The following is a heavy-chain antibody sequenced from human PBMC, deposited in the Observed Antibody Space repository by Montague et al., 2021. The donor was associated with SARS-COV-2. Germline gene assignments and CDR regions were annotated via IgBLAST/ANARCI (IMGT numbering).Heavy chain of an antibody. Sequence: SETLSLTCAVYGGSINGYYWCWIRQPPGKGLQWIGDINHRGSTNYYPSLRSRVTISVDTSRNQFSLKLRSATAADTAVYYCAGGDATPRLDPWGQGTLVTVSS. CDR2: INHRGST. CDR3: AGGDATPRLDP. CDR1: GGSINGYY. J-gene: IGHJ5*02. V-gene: IGHV4-34*01.